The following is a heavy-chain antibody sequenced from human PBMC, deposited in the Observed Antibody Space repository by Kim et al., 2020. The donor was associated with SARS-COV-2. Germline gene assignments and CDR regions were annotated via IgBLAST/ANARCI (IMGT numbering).Heavy chain of an antibody. V-gene: IGHV3-30*04. CDR3: ARGTYYYDSSGSDAFDI. CDR1: GFTFSSYA. CDR2: ISYDGSNK. J-gene: IGHJ3*02. D-gene: IGHD3-22*01. Sequence: GGSLRLSCAASGFTFSSYAMHWVRQAPGKGLEWVAVISYDGSNKYYADSVKGRFTISRDNSKNTLYRQMNSLRAEDTAVYYCARGTYYYDSSGSDAFDIWGQGTMVTVSS.